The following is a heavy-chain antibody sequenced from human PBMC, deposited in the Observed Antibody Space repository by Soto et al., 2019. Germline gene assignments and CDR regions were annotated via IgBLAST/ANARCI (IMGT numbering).Heavy chain of an antibody. CDR1: GFTFSSYA. V-gene: IGHV3-23*01. CDR2: ISGSGGST. CDR3: AKDQIRNSRRGEDY. Sequence: EVQLLESGGGLVQPGGSLRLSCAASGFTFSSYAMSWVRQAPGKGLEWVSAISGSGGSTYYADSVKGRFTISRDNSKNTLYLQMSLLRAEDTAVYYCAKDQIRNSRRGEDYWGQGTLVTVSS. J-gene: IGHJ4*02. D-gene: IGHD3-10*01.